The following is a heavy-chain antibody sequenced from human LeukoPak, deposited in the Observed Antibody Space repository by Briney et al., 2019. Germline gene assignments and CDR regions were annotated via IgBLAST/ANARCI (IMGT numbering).Heavy chain of an antibody. CDR3: ARDLRLTMIDFRAFDI. J-gene: IGHJ3*02. V-gene: IGHV4-61*02. CDR1: GGSISSGSYY. Sequence: SETLSLTCTVSGGSISSGSYYWSWIRQPAGKGLEWIGRIYTSGSTNYNPSLKSRVTISVDTSKNQFSLKLSSVTAADTAVYYCARDLRLTMIDFRAFDIWGQGTMVTVSS. D-gene: IGHD3-22*01. CDR2: IYTSGST.